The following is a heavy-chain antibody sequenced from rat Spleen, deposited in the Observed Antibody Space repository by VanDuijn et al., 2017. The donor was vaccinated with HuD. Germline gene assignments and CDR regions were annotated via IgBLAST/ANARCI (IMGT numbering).Heavy chain of an antibody. CDR1: GFTFSDYN. CDR2: ISYDGSST. Sequence: EVQLVESGGGLVQPGRSMKLSCAASGFTFSDYNMAWVRQAPKKGLEWVASISYDGSSTYYRDSVKGRFTISRENAKSTLYLQMDSLRSEDTATYYWARLGLGRYIWFAYWGQGTLVTVSSAETTAPSVSLPPYSESYYCARPDSAIYVMDAWGQGASVTVSS. D-gene: IGHD4-6*01. CDR3: ARLGLGRYIWFAYWGQGTLVTVSSAETTAPSVSLPPYSESYYCARPDSAIYVMDA. V-gene: IGHV5-7*01. J-gene: IGHJ4*01.